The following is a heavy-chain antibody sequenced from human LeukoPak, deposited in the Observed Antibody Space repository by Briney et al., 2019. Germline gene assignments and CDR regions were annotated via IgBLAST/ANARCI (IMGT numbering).Heavy chain of an antibody. CDR2: ISWNSGSI. CDR1: GFTFDDYA. J-gene: IGHJ4*02. CDR3: AKDDFGASSGWYGTFDY. Sequence: GRSLRLSCAASGFTFDDYAMHWVRQAPGKGLEWVSGISWNSGSIGYADSVKGRFTISRDNAKNSLYLQMNSLRAEDTALYYCAKDDFGASSGWYGTFDYWGQGTLATVSS. D-gene: IGHD6-19*01. V-gene: IGHV3-9*01.